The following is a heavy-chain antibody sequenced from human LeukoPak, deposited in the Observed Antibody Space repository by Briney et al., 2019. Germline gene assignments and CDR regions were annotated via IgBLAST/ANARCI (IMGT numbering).Heavy chain of an antibody. D-gene: IGHD6-6*01. CDR1: GGSIGSYY. CDR3: ARESVSGSIAARPDYYMDV. Sequence: SETLSLTCSVSGGSIGSYYWSWIRQPAGKGLEWIGRVYASGSTTYNTSLRSRVTVSVDTSKNQFSLKVTSVTAADTAVYYCARESVSGSIAARPDYYMDVWGKGTTVTVSS. J-gene: IGHJ6*03. CDR2: VYASGST. V-gene: IGHV4-4*07.